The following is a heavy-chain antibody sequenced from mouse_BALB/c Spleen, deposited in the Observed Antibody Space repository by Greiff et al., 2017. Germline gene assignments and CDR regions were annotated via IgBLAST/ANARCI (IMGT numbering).Heavy chain of an antibody. CDR2: INSNGGST. V-gene: IGHV5-6-3*01. CDR1: GFTFSSYG. Sequence: EVQGVESGGGLVQPGGSLKLSCAASGFTFSSYGMSWVRQTPDKRLELVATINSNGGSTYYPDSVKGRFTISRDNAKNTLYLQMSSLKSEDTAMYYCARDQGYDYDWFAYWGQGTLVTVSA. J-gene: IGHJ3*01. D-gene: IGHD2-4*01. CDR3: ARDQGYDYDWFAY.